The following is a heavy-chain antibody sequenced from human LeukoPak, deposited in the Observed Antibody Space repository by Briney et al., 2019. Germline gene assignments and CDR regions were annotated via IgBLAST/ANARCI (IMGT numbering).Heavy chain of an antibody. CDR2: IYTSGST. J-gene: IGHJ6*02. CDR3: ARPGMVGTEGRDV. Sequence: SETLSLTCSVSGGSMSSYYCNWIRQPPGKGLEWIGYIYTSGSTNYNPSLKSRVTISVDTSKNQFSLKLSSVTAADTAVYYCARPGMVGTEGRDVWGQGTTVTVSS. D-gene: IGHD1-26*01. CDR1: GGSMSSYY. V-gene: IGHV4-4*08.